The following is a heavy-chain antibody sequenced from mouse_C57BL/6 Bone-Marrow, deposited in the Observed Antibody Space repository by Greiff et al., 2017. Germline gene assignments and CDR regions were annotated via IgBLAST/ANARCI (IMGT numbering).Heavy chain of an antibody. CDR2: IRNRATGYST. D-gene: IGHD2-4*01. J-gene: IGHJ3*01. CDR1: GFTFTDYY. CDR3: AVEPLYDYGGGVFAY. V-gene: IGHV7-3*01. Sequence: EVMLVESGGGLVQPGGSLSLSCAASGFTFTDYYMSWVRQPPGTALEWLGFIRNRATGYSTAYSASVQVRFTISRDNSQSNLYLQMNARRAEDRATYYCAVEPLYDYGGGVFAYWGQGTLVTVSA.